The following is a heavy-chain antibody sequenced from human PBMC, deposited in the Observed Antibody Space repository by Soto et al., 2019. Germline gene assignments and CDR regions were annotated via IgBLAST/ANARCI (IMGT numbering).Heavy chain of an antibody. Sequence: ASLKVSCKASGYTFTSYGISWVRQAPGQGLEWMGWISAYNGNTNYAQKLQGRVTMTTDTSTSTAYMELRSLRSDDTAVYYCARGRAYCGGDCYYYYYGMDVWGQGTTVTVSS. CDR2: ISAYNGNT. V-gene: IGHV1-18*01. CDR1: GYTFTSYG. D-gene: IGHD2-21*02. CDR3: ARGRAYCGGDCYYYYYGMDV. J-gene: IGHJ6*02.